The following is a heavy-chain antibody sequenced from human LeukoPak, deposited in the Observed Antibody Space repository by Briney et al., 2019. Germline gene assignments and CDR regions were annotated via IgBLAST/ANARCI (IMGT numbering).Heavy chain of an antibody. CDR3: ARGHGSGSYYTKLDY. V-gene: IGHV3-20*04. J-gene: IGHJ4*02. CDR2: INWNGGST. Sequence: PGGSLRLSCAASGFTFDDYGMSWVRQAPGKGLEWVSGINWNGGSTGYADSVKGRFTISRDNAKNSLYLQMNSLRAEVTALYYCARGHGSGSYYTKLDYWGQGTLVTVSS. D-gene: IGHD3-10*01. CDR1: GFTFDDYG.